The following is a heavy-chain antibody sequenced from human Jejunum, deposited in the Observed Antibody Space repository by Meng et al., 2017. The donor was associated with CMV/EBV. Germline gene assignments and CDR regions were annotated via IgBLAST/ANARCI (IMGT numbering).Heavy chain of an antibody. CDR3: ARDSIAAPDY. CDR1: GFTFSNYW. Sequence: CADSGFTFSNYWMSWVRQAPGKGLEWVANIVQDGSDKYYVDSVKGRFTISRDNAKNSVYLQMSSLTAEDTAVYYCARDSIAAPDYWGQGTLVTVSS. J-gene: IGHJ4*02. D-gene: IGHD6-6*01. V-gene: IGHV3-7*01. CDR2: IVQDGSDK.